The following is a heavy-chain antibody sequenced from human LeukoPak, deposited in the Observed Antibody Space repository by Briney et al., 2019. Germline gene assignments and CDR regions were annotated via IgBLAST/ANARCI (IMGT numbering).Heavy chain of an antibody. CDR1: GGSISSYY. J-gene: IGHJ6*02. V-gene: IGHV4-59*12. CDR2: IYYSGST. CDR3: ARDPSTAAAGTGYYYYGMDV. D-gene: IGHD6-13*01. Sequence: SETLSLTCTVSGGSISSYYWSWIRQPPGKGLEWSGYIYYSGSTNYNPSLKSRVTISVDTSKNQFSLKLSSVTAADTAVYYCARDPSTAAAGTGYYYYGMDVWGQGTTVTVSS.